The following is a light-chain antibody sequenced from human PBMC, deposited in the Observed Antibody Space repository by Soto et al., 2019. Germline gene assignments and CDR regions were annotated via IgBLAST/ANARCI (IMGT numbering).Light chain of an antibody. Sequence: DIQMTQSPSSLSASVGDRITITCQASQDIKQYVNWYQQKPGKAPVLLIFDGSRLEAGAPSRFSGSGLGTEFSFTISSLQPEDFATYYCQQYENLPVTFGGGTKV. V-gene: IGKV1-33*01. CDR3: QQYENLPVT. J-gene: IGKJ4*01. CDR1: QDIKQY. CDR2: DGS.